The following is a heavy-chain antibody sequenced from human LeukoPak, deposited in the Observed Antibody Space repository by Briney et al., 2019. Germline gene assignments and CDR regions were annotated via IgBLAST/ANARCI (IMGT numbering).Heavy chain of an antibody. Sequence: GGSLRLSCAASGFTFSSYEMNWVRQAPGKGLEWVSYISSSGSTIYYADSVKGRFTISRDNAKNSLYLQMNSLRAEDTAVYYCARDRPHYYDSSGYFDYWGQGTLVNVSP. V-gene: IGHV3-48*03. CDR3: ARDRPHYYDSSGYFDY. J-gene: IGHJ4*02. CDR1: GFTFSSYE. CDR2: ISSSGSTI. D-gene: IGHD3-22*01.